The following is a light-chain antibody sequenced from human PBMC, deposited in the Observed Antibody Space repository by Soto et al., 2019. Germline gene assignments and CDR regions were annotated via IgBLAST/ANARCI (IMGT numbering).Light chain of an antibody. V-gene: IGLV2-14*01. Sequence: QSALTQPASVSGSPGQPITISCTGTSSDVGANNYVSWYQHHPGKAPKLLIYEVSNRPSGVSDRFSGSKSGNTASLTISGLQAEDEAAYYCSAYRRGIIVFGGGTKLTVL. CDR2: EVS. CDR3: SAYRRGIIV. J-gene: IGLJ2*01. CDR1: SSDVGANNY.